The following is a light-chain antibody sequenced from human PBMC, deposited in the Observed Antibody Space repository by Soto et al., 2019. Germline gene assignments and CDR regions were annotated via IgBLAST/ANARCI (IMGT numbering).Light chain of an antibody. V-gene: IGKV2-30*02. J-gene: IGKJ2*03. Sequence: DVVLSQSPLYLPVTVGQPASISCRSSQTLLHSDGSTYLSWLHQRPGQSPRRLIYKVSKRDPGIPDRFSGSGSGTDFTLHISRVEADDVGVFYCAQGTSWPPYGFGQGTRLEIK. CDR3: AQGTSWPPYG. CDR1: QTLLHSDGSTY. CDR2: KVS.